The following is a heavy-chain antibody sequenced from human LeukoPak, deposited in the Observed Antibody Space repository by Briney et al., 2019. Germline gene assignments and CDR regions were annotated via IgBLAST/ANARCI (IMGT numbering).Heavy chain of an antibody. D-gene: IGHD3-3*01. V-gene: IGHV3-30-3*01. Sequence: GGSLRLSCAASGFTFSSYEMNWVRQAPGKGLEWVAVISYDGSNKYYADSVKGRFTISRDNSKNTLYLQMNSLRAEDTAVYYCARGPTIFGVVLDYWGQGTLVTVSS. J-gene: IGHJ4*02. CDR3: ARGPTIFGVVLDY. CDR2: ISYDGSNK. CDR1: GFTFSSYE.